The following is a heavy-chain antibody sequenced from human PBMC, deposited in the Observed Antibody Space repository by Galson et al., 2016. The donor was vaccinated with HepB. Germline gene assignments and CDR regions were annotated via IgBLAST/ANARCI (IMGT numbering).Heavy chain of an antibody. CDR3: ARVFCDVDCRKHNWFDP. D-gene: IGHD2-21*01. CDR1: GDSISGDGYF. J-gene: IGHJ5*02. V-gene: IGHV4-61*02. CDR2: VYTNGNS. Sequence: TLSLTCTVSGDSISGDGYFWTWIRQPAGKGLEWIGRVYTNGNSNSNPSLAGRVAISLDTSRNEFSPHLGSVTAADTAVYYCARVFCDVDCRKHNWFDPWGEGILVTVSS.